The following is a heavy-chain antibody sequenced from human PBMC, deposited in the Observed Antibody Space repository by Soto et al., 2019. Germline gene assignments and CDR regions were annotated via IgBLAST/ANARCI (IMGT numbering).Heavy chain of an antibody. Sequence: SETLSLTCSVSGGSVSNKTYYWSRIRQPPGKRLEWIGYVYYSGTTNYNPSLKSRVTISVDLSKNQFSLRLSSVTTADTALYYCARTTAVPNTLRSRYFFDYWGQGTLVTV. CDR3: ARTTAVPNTLRSRYFFDY. CDR1: GGSVSNKTYY. D-gene: IGHD4-17*01. CDR2: VYYSGTT. V-gene: IGHV4-61*01. J-gene: IGHJ4*02.